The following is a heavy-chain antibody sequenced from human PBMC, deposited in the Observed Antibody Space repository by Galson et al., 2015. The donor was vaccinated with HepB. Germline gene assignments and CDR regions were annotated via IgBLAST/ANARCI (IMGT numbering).Heavy chain of an antibody. CDR3: ARREGSSGWSDYYYYGMDV. J-gene: IGHJ6*02. V-gene: IGHV6-1*01. Sequence: CAISGDSVSSNSAAWNWIRQSPSRGLEWLGRTYYRSKWYNGYAVSVKSRITINPDTSKNQFSLQLNSVTPEDTAVYYCARREGSSGWSDYYYYGMDVWGQGTTVTVSS. D-gene: IGHD6-19*01. CDR1: GDSVSSNSAA. CDR2: TYYRSKWYN.